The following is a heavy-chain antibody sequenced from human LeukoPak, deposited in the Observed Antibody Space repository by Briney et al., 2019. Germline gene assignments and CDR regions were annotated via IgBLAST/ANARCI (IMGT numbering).Heavy chain of an antibody. V-gene: IGHV3-9*01. Sequence: GGSLRLSCAASGFTFDDYAMHWVRQAPGKGLEWVSGISWNSGSIGYADSVEGRFTISRDNAKNSLYLQMNSLRAEDTALYYCAKASRDYYDSSGRLPDAFDIWGQGTMVTVSS. CDR1: GFTFDDYA. D-gene: IGHD3-22*01. CDR2: ISWNSGSI. J-gene: IGHJ3*02. CDR3: AKASRDYYDSSGRLPDAFDI.